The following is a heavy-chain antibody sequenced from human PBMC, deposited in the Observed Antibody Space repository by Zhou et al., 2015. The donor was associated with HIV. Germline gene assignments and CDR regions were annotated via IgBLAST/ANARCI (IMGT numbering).Heavy chain of an antibody. CDR1: GNTFTGYY. CDR3: ARHFIAAAGTGPFDY. Sequence: QVQLVQSGAEVKKPGASVKVSCKASGNTFTGYYMHWVRQAPGQGLEWMGWINPNSGATNYAQKFQGRVTMTRDTSISTAYMDLSRLRSDDTAVYYCARHFIAAAGTGPFDYWGQGTLVTVSS. J-gene: IGHJ4*02. D-gene: IGHD6-13*01. CDR2: INPNSGAT. V-gene: IGHV1-2*02.